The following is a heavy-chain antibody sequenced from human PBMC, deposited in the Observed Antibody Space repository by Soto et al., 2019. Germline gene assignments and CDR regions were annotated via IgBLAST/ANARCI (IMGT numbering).Heavy chain of an antibody. CDR3: ARDTYYYDSSGYYAN. V-gene: IGHV3-7*03. D-gene: IGHD3-22*01. J-gene: IGHJ4*02. CDR1: GFTFSSYW. CDR2: IKQDGSEK. Sequence: GALRLSCAASGFTFSSYWMSWVRQAPGKGLEWVANIKQDGSEKYYVDSVKGRFTISRDNAKNSLYLQMNSLRAEDTAVYYCARDTYYYDSSGYYANWGQGTLVTVSS.